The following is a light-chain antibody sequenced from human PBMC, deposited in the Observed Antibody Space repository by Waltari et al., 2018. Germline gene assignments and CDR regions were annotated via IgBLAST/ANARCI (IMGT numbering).Light chain of an antibody. CDR3: CSYAGSSTVV. J-gene: IGLJ2*01. Sequence: QSALTQPASVSGSPGQSITISCTGTSSDVGSYNLVSWYQQYPGKAPKLMIYEGSNRPSGVSHRFSGSKSGNTASLTIYGLQAEDEADYYCCSYAGSSTVVFGGGTKLTVL. CDR1: SSDVGSYNL. V-gene: IGLV2-23*01. CDR2: EGS.